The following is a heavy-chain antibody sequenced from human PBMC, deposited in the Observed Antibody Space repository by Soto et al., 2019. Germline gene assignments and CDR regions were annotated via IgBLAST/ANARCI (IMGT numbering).Heavy chain of an antibody. CDR1: GGSISSSSYF. J-gene: IGHJ5*02. D-gene: IGHD2-21*02. CDR3: ARHPSDFWFDP. V-gene: IGHV4-39*01. CDR2: IYYSGST. Sequence: SETLSLTCSVSGGSISSSSYFWGWIRQPPGKGLEWIGSIYYSGSTYYNPSLKSRVTVSVDTSKNQFSLKLSSVTAADTAVYYCARHPSDFWFDPWGQGTLVTVS.